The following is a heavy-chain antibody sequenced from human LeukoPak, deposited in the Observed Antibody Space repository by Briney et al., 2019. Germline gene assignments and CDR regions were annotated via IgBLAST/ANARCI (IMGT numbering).Heavy chain of an antibody. D-gene: IGHD3-22*01. CDR3: ARFRNYYDSSGYYFWAFDI. CDR1: GGSISSYY. V-gene: IGHV4-59*01. J-gene: IGHJ3*02. Sequence: SETLSLTCTVSGGSISSYYWSWIRQPAGKGLEWIGYIYYSGSTNYNPSLKSRITISVDTSKNQFSLKLSSVTAADTAVYYCARFRNYYDSSGYYFWAFDIWGQGTMVTVSS. CDR2: IYYSGST.